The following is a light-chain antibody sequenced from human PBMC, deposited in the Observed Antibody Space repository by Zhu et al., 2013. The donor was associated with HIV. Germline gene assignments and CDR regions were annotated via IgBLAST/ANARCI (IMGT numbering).Light chain of an antibody. CDR3: QHYGSSLWT. V-gene: IGKV3-20*01. CDR1: QSVGNNN. Sequence: IVLTQSPVTLSLSPGERATLSCRTSQSVGNNNLAWYQQRPGQAPSLLIYGASTRATGIPDRFSGSGSGTDFTLTISRLEPEDFAVYSCQHYGSSLWTFGQGTKVEIK. CDR2: GAS. J-gene: IGKJ1*01.